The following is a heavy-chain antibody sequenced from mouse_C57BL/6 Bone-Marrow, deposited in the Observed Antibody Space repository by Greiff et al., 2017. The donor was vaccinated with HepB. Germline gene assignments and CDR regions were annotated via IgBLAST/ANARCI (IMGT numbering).Heavy chain of an antibody. D-gene: IGHD2-12*01. CDR1: GYTFTDYY. CDR2: INPYNGGT. CDR3: ARDSYPYFDY. V-gene: IGHV1-19*01. Sequence: VQLQQSGPVLVKPGASVKMSCKASGYTFTDYYMNWVKQSHGKSLEWIGVINPYNGGTSYNQKFKGKATLTVDKSSSTAYMELNSLTSEDSAVYYCARDSYPYFDYWGQGTTLTVSS. J-gene: IGHJ2*01.